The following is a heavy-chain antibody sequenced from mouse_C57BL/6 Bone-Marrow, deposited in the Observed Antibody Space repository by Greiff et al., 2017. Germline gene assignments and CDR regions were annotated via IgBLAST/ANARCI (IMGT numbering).Heavy chain of an antibody. J-gene: IGHJ4*01. CDR2: ISNGGGST. CDR1: GFTFSDYY. V-gene: IGHV5-12*01. D-gene: IGHD2-4*01. CDR3: AMGSYYDD. Sequence: EVKLQESGGGLVQPGGSLKLSCAASGFTFSDYYMYWVRQTPEKRLEWVAYISNGGGSTYYPDTVKGRFTISRDKAKNTLYLQISRLKSEDTAMYYCAMGSYYDDWGQGTSVTVSS.